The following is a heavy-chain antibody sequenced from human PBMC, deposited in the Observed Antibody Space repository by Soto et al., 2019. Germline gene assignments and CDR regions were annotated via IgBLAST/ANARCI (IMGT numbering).Heavy chain of an antibody. Sequence: GGSLRLSCAASGFTFSNAWMNWVRQAPGKGLEWVGRIKSKTDGGTTDYAAPVKGRFTISRDDSKNTLYLQMNSLKTEDTAVFYCTTDPVTMIVVVPSSGWGQGTLVTVSS. J-gene: IGHJ4*02. CDR2: IKSKTDGGTT. CDR3: TTDPVTMIVVVPSSG. CDR1: GFTFSNAW. D-gene: IGHD3-22*01. V-gene: IGHV3-15*07.